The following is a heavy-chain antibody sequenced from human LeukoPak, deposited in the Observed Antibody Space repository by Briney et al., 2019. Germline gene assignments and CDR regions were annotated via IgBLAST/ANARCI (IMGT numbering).Heavy chain of an antibody. V-gene: IGHV3-7*01. Sequence: PGGSLRLSCAASGFTFSSYWMSWVRQAPGKGLEWVANIKEDGSQKNYVDSVKGRFAISRDNAKNSLYLQMNSLRAEDTAVYYCAAQPAPQDYWGQGTLVTVSS. CDR2: IKEDGSQK. J-gene: IGHJ4*02. CDR3: AAQPAPQDY. CDR1: GFTFSSYW. D-gene: IGHD2-2*01.